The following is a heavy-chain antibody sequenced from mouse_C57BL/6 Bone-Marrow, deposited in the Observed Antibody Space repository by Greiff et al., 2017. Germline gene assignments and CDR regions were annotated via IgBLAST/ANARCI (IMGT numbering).Heavy chain of an antibody. CDR1: GFTFSSYT. J-gene: IGHJ1*03. D-gene: IGHD2-5*01. CDR3: ARKSNYIYWYFDV. Sequence: EVPRVESGGGLVQPGGSLKLSCATSGFTFSSYTMSCVRQTPETRLEWVATISGGGGNTYYPDSVKGRFTISRDNAKNTLYLQMSSLRSEDTALYYCARKSNYIYWYFDVWGTGTTVTVSS. CDR2: ISGGGGNT. V-gene: IGHV5-9*01.